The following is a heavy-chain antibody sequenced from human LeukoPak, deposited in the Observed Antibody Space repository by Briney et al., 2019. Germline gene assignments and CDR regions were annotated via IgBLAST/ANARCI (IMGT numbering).Heavy chain of an antibody. V-gene: IGHV4-34*01. D-gene: IGHD2-2*01. J-gene: IGHJ4*02. CDR2: INHSGST. CDR3: ARDQELEVPAALDY. CDR1: GGSFSGYH. Sequence: PSETLSLTCAVYGGSFSGYHWSWIRQPPGKGLEWIGEINHSGSTNYNPSLKSRVTISVDTSKNQFSLKLGSVTAADTAVYYCARDQELEVPAALDYWGQGTLVTVSS.